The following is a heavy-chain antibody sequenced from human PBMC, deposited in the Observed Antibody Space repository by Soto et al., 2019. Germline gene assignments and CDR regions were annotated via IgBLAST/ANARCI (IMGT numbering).Heavy chain of an antibody. Sequence: QITLRESGPTLVKPTQTLTLTCTFSGFSLSTSGVGVGGIRQPPGKALEWLVLIYWDDDKRYSPSLRSRLAITKDTYKNQVDLTVSDVAPMETASHCCTLSRTGVSQRYYGDFDSRGQGRLVTVSS. J-gene: IGHJ4*02. CDR1: GFSLSTSGVG. CDR2: IYWDDDK. V-gene: IGHV2-5*02. CDR3: TLSRTGVSQRYYGDFDS. D-gene: IGHD6-25*01.